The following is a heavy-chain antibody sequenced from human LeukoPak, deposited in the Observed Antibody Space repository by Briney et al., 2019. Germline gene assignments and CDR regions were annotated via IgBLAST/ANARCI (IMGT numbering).Heavy chain of an antibody. CDR3: ASRERDGTDY. CDR1: GGSISSGGYS. D-gene: IGHD1-14*01. Sequence: SQTLSLTCAVSGGSISSGGYSWSWLRQPPGKGLEWIGYIYHSGSTYYNPSLKSRVTISVDRSKNQFSLKLSSVTAADTAVYYCASRERDGTDYWGQGTLVTVSS. CDR2: IYHSGST. J-gene: IGHJ4*02. V-gene: IGHV4-30-2*01.